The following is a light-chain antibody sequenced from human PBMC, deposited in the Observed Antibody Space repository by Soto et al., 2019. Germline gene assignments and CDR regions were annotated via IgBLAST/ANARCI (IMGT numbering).Light chain of an antibody. Sequence: EIVMTQSPATLSVSPGERVTLSCRASQSVSSNLAWYQQKPGQAPRLLIYGASTRATRIPARFSGSGSGTEFTLTISSLQSEDFAVYYCQQYNNWPPYTFRQGTKLEIK. J-gene: IGKJ2*01. CDR2: GAS. CDR1: QSVSSN. V-gene: IGKV3-15*01. CDR3: QQYNNWPPYT.